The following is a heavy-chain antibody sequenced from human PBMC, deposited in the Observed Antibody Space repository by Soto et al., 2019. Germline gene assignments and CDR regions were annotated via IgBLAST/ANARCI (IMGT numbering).Heavy chain of an antibody. V-gene: IGHV4-34*01. CDR3: ARSKGSSWYAGRDWVDP. CDR2: INHREIT. CDR1: AGSFSGCY. J-gene: IGHJ5*02. D-gene: IGHD6-13*01. Sequence: SETLSLTCAVYAGSFSGCYWSWIRQPPGIRRGWIGEINHREITSDNPPLKSRVTIAVATAESQFSLKPSSVTAADTAVSYCARSKGSSWYAGRDWVDPWGQGAVVTVS.